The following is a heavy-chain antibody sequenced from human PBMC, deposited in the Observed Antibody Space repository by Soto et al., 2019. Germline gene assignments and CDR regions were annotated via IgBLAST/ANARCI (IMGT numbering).Heavy chain of an antibody. CDR2: IESGGSV. D-gene: IGHD3-16*01. CDR3: ASTIVWKNAFEI. Sequence: EVQLVESGGGLIQPGGSLRLSCAASGVTVNSNYMSWVRQSPGKGLEWVSLIESGGSVYYADSVKGRFTISRDNFKNALSVQMNSLRVEDTAVYYWASTIVWKNAFEIWGQGTLVTVSS. CDR1: GVTVNSNY. V-gene: IGHV3-53*01. J-gene: IGHJ3*02.